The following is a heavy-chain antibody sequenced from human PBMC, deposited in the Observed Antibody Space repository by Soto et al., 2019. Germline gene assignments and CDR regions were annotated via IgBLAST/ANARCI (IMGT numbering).Heavy chain of an antibody. V-gene: IGHV4-31*03. CDR2: IYYSGST. J-gene: IGHJ6*02. D-gene: IGHD3-10*01. Sequence: QVQLQESGPGLVKPSQTLSLTCTVSGGSISSGGYYWSWIRQHPGKGLEWIGYIYYSGSTYYNPSLKSRVTISVDTSKNQFSLKLRSVTAADTAVYYCARDRVTMPKPNYYYGMDVWGQGTTVPVSS. CDR3: ARDRVTMPKPNYYYGMDV. CDR1: GGSISSGGYY.